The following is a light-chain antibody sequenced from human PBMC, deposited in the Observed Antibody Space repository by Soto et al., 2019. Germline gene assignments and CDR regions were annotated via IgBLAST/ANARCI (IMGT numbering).Light chain of an antibody. J-gene: IGKJ4*01. V-gene: IGKV1-39*01. CDR2: VAS. CDR3: QQSFSTPQT. Sequence: DIQMTQSPSSLSASVGDSVTITCRASQSINIYLSWYQQKPGKAPKLLINVASTLQGGVPSRFSGSGSGTEFTLDISSLQPEDSETYYCQQSFSTPQTFGGGTKVDIK. CDR1: QSINIY.